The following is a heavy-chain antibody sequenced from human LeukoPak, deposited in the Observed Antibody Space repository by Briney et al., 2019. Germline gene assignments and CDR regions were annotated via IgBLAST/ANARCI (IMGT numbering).Heavy chain of an antibody. Sequence: PGGSLRLSCAASGFTFTGYAMSWVRQAPGKGLEWVTSISGNGDTTYYADSVKGHFTISRDNAKNTLYLQMNSLRAEDTAVYYCAKNSNWGSRYFDYWGQGTLVTVSS. CDR2: ISGNGDTT. J-gene: IGHJ4*02. CDR3: AKNSNWGSRYFDY. D-gene: IGHD7-27*01. V-gene: IGHV3-23*01. CDR1: GFTFTGYA.